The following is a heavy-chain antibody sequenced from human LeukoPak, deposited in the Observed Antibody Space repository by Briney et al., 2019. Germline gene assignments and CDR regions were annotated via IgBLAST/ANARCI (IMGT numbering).Heavy chain of an antibody. CDR3: ARDRYSYGDV. J-gene: IGHJ4*02. D-gene: IGHD5-18*01. Sequence: GGSLRLSCAASGFTFSSYWMSWVRQAPGKGLEWMATIKQDGSEKYYVDSVKGRFTISRDNAKNPLYLQMSSLRAEDTAVYYCARDRYSYGDVWGQGTLVTVSS. CDR1: GFTFSSYW. V-gene: IGHV3-7*01. CDR2: IKQDGSEK.